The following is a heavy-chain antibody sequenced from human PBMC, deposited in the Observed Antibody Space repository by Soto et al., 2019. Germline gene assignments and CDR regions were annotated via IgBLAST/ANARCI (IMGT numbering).Heavy chain of an antibody. D-gene: IGHD3-22*01. V-gene: IGHV4-59*01. J-gene: IGHJ5*02. Sequence: SETLSLTCTVSGGPISSYYWSWIRQPPGKGLEWIGYIYYSGSTNYNPSLKSRVTISVDTSKNQFSLKLSSVTAADTAVYYCARSSYYYDSSGYYTNWFDPWGQGTLVTVSS. CDR1: GGPISSYY. CDR3: ARSSYYYDSSGYYTNWFDP. CDR2: IYYSGST.